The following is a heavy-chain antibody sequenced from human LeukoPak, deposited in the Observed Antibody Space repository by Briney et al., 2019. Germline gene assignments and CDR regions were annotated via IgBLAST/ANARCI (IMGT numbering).Heavy chain of an antibody. CDR3: ARLGWELLGGFDY. Sequence: PGGSLRLSCAASGFTFDDYGMSWVRQAPGKGLEWVSGINWNGGSTGYADSVKGRFTISRDNAKNSLYLQMNSLRAEDTALCHCARLGWELLGGFDYWGQGTLVTVSS. D-gene: IGHD1-26*01. J-gene: IGHJ4*02. CDR2: INWNGGST. V-gene: IGHV3-20*01. CDR1: GFTFDDYG.